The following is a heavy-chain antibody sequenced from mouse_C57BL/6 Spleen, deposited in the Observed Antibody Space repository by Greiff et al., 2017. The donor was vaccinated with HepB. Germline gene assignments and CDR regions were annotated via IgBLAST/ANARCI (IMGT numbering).Heavy chain of an antibody. Sequence: VQLKESGPGLVQPSQSLSITCTVSGFSFTSYGVHWVRQSPGKGLEWLGVIWSGGSTDYNAAFISRLSISKDNYESQVFFKKNSLQADDTAIYYWSRDSRVTAWFAYWGQGTLVTVSA. J-gene: IGHJ3*01. CDR2: IWSGGST. CDR3: SRDSRVTAWFAY. V-gene: IGHV2-2*01. D-gene: IGHD2-2*01. CDR1: GFSFTSYG.